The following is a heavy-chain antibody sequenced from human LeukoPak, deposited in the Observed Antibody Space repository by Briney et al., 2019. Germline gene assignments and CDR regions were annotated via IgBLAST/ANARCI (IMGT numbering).Heavy chain of an antibody. V-gene: IGHV3-48*03. CDR2: ISSGATTT. J-gene: IGHJ4*02. Sequence: GGSLRLSCAASGFTFSTYEMNWVRQAPVKGLEWVSYISSGATTTKYADSVKGRFTISRDDAKNSLDLQMNNLRPEDTAVYYCAVRGGYWGQGTLVTVSS. CDR1: GFTFSTYE. D-gene: IGHD3-10*01. CDR3: AVRGGY.